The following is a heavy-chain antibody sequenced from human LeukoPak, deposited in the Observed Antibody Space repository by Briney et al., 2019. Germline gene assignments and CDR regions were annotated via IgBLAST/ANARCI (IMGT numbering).Heavy chain of an antibody. Sequence: GGSLRLSCVASGFTFSSYAMSWVRQAPGKGVEGVASISGSGDSTDYPTSVKARCPLSTHTPNTTVYLQIKSPRAADTAIHYCARDSPGDWFPCEDYFDICGQGPLVPVSS. V-gene: IGHV3-23*01. J-gene: IGHJ4*02. CDR2: ISGSGDST. CDR1: GFTFSSYA. CDR3: ARDSPGDWFPCEDYFDI. D-gene: IGHD3-9*01.